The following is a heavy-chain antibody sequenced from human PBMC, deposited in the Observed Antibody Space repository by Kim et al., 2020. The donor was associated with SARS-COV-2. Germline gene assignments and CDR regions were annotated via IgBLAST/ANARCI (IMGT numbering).Heavy chain of an antibody. J-gene: IGHJ5*02. CDR2: IRSKANSYAT. V-gene: IGHV3-73*01. Sequence: GGSLRLSCAASGFTFSGSAMHWVRQASGKGLEWVGRIRSKANSYATAYAASVKGRFTISRDDSKNTAYLQMNSLKTEDTAVYYFTRQSSSWFNWFDPWGQGTLVTVSS. CDR1: GFTFSGSA. D-gene: IGHD6-13*01. CDR3: TRQSSSWFNWFDP.